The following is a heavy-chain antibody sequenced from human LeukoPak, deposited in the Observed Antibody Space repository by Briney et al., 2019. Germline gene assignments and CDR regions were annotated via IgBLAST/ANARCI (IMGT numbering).Heavy chain of an antibody. Sequence: SDTLSLTCAVSGFPISSCHYRAWIRQSPGKGLEWIGTISHSGNTYYNSSLKSRLTVSGDTSRNHLSLHLSSLTSADTAVYHCARARVLQYNFRSGLHLYFAVWGGGTVVSVSS. CDR3: ARARVLQYNFRSGLHLYFAV. CDR2: ISHSGNT. J-gene: IGHJ2*01. D-gene: IGHD3-3*01. V-gene: IGHV4-38-2*01. CDR1: GFPISSCHY.